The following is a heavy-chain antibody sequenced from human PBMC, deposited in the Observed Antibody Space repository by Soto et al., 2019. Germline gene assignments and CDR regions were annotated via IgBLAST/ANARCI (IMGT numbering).Heavy chain of an antibody. CDR3: ASIAVAEGFVP. CDR2: INADGSS. Sequence: EVQLVETGGDLIQPGGSLRLSCAASGFSVSINYMSWVRQAPGKGLEWVSIINADGSSYYADSVKGRFTISRDNSKNTVDLQMNSLRAEDTAVYYCASIAVAEGFVPWGQGTLVTVSS. V-gene: IGHV3-53*02. J-gene: IGHJ5*02. D-gene: IGHD6-19*01. CDR1: GFSVSINY.